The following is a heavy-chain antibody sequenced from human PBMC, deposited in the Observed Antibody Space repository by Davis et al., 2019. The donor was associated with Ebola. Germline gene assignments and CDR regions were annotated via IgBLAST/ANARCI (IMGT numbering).Heavy chain of an antibody. Sequence: SVTVSCKASGYNFRTTYMNWVRQAPGHGLKWMGGIDPTDGSTTYAQEFQGRVTMTRDTSTSTMYMEIRSLTFEDTAVYYCVIISMTWGQGTLVTVSS. V-gene: IGHV1-46*01. CDR1: GYNFRTTY. D-gene: IGHD2-21*02. J-gene: IGHJ4*01. CDR2: IDPTDGST. CDR3: VIISMT.